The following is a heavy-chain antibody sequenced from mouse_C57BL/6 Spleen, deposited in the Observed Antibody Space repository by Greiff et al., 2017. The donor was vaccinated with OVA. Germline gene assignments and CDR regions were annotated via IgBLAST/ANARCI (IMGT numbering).Heavy chain of an antibody. Sequence: VKLQQSGPGLVQPSQSLSITCTVSGFSLTSYGVHWVRQSPGKGLEWLGVIWRGGSTDYNAAFMSRLSITKDNSKSQVFFKMNSLQADDTAIYYCAKSHYYGSSFYFDYWGQGTTLTVSS. D-gene: IGHD1-1*01. CDR2: IWRGGST. CDR3: AKSHYYGSSFYFDY. V-gene: IGHV2-5*01. CDR1: GFSLTSYG. J-gene: IGHJ2*01.